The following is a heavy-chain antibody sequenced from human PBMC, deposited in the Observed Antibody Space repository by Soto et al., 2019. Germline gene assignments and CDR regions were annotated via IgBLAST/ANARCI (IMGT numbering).Heavy chain of an antibody. CDR3: ARNSFAINYYMDV. CDR2: ISYDGSNK. Sequence: GGSLRLSCAASGFTFSSYGMHWVRQAPGKGLEWVAVISYDGSNKYYADSVKGRFTISRDNSKNTLYLQMNSLRAEDTAVYYCARNSFAINYYMDVWGKGTTVTVSS. J-gene: IGHJ6*03. D-gene: IGHD1-7*01. V-gene: IGHV3-30*03. CDR1: GFTFSSYG.